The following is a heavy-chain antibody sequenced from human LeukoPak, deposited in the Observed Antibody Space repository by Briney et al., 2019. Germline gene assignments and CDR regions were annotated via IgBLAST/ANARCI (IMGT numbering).Heavy chain of an antibody. CDR2: INHSGST. J-gene: IGHJ6*03. CDR3: ARVLSNPGGYYYYYMDV. D-gene: IGHD2/OR15-2a*01. CDR1: GGSFSGYY. Sequence: KPSETLSLTCAVYGGSFSGYYWSWIRQPPGKGLEWIGEINHSGSTNYNPSLKSRVTISVDTSKNQFSLKLSSVTAADPAVYYCARVLSNPGGYYYYYMDVWGKGTTVTVSS. V-gene: IGHV4-34*01.